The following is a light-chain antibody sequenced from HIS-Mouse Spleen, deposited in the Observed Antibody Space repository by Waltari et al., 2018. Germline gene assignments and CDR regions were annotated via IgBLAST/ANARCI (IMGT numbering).Light chain of an antibody. V-gene: IGLV2-14*03. CDR3: SSYTSSSTEV. CDR2: DVS. Sequence: QSALTQPASVSGSPGQSITISCTGTSSDGGGSHYVSWYQQHTGKAPKLMIYDVSNRPSGVSNRFSGSKSGNTASLTISGLQAEDEADYYCSSYTSSSTEVFGGGTKLTVL. CDR1: SSDGGGSHY. J-gene: IGLJ3*02.